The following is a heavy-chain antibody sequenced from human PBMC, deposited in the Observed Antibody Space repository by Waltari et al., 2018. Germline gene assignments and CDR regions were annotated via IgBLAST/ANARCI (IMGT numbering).Heavy chain of an antibody. Sequence: QVQLQQWGAGLLKPSETLSLTCAVYGGSFSGYYWSWIRQPPGKGLEWIGEINHSGSTNYNPSLKSRVTISVDTSKNQFSLKLSSVTAADTAVYYCARGLYSSGFAYWGQGTLVTVSS. CDR2: INHSGST. D-gene: IGHD6-19*01. J-gene: IGHJ4*02. CDR3: ARGLYSSGFAY. V-gene: IGHV4-34*01. CDR1: GGSFSGYY.